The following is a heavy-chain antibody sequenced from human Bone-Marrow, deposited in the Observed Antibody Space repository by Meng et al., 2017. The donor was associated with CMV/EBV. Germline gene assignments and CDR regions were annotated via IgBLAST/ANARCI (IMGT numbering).Heavy chain of an antibody. D-gene: IGHD2-2*02. J-gene: IGHJ6*02. CDR2: INPNSGGT. Sequence: ASVKVSCKASGYTFTGYYMHWVRQAPGQGLEWMGWINPNSGGTNYAQKFQGRVTMTRDTSISTAYMELSRLRSDDTAVYYCARSKTKAFYCSSTSCYTHYYYGMDVWGQGTTVTVSS. V-gene: IGHV1-2*02. CDR3: ARSKTKAFYCSSTSCYTHYYYGMDV. CDR1: GYTFTGYY.